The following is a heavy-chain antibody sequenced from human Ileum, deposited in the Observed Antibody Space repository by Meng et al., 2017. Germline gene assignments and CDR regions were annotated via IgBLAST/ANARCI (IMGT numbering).Heavy chain of an antibody. D-gene: IGHD1-26*01. CDR3: AKDWGGVGALDY. CDR2: INGDGGYT. J-gene: IGHJ4*02. Sequence: GHLGESGGRLVAPGRYLRRSGAVSGFTFPGAWMHWLRQAPGKGLAWVARINGDGGYTEYADSVRARFTIARDNAKNTLYLQMNSLRAEDTAVYFCAKDWGGVGALDYWGQGTLVTVSS. CDR1: GFTFPGAW. V-gene: IGHV3-74*03.